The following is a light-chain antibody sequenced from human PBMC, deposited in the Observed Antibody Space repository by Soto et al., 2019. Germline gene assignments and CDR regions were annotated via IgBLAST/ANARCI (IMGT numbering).Light chain of an antibody. V-gene: IGKV2-28*01. J-gene: IGKJ1*01. CDR1: QSLLHSNGNIY. Sequence: ALTQSPLSLPVTPGEPASISCRSSQSLLHSNGNIYLDWYLQKPVQSPQLLIYLGSIRASGVPDRFSGSVSGTDFTLKITRVEAEDFGVYYCLQAIQAPRTFGLGTKVEIK. CDR3: LQAIQAPRT. CDR2: LGS.